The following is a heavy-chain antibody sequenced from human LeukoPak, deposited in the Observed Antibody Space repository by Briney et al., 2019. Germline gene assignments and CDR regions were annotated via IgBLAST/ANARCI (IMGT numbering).Heavy chain of an antibody. CDR3: ASLDSSGYYYFDY. CDR2: INSDGSST. CDR1: GFTFSSYW. V-gene: IGHV3-74*01. J-gene: IGHJ4*02. D-gene: IGHD3-22*01. Sequence: PGGSLRLSCAASGFTFSSYWMHWVRQAPGKGLVWVSRINSDGSSTSYADSVKGRFTISRGNAKNTLYLQMDSLRAEDTAVYYCASLDSSGYYYFDYWGQGTLVTVSS.